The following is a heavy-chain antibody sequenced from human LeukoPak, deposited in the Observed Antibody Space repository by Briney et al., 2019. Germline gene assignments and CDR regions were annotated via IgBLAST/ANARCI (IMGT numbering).Heavy chain of an antibody. V-gene: IGHV3-23*01. CDR1: GFTFSSYA. CDR2: ISGSGGST. CDR3: AKRPADCSSTSCPVINHYYYGMDV. D-gene: IGHD2-2*01. Sequence: GGSLRLSCAASGFTFSSYAMSWVRQAPGKGLEWVSAISGSGGSTYYADSVKGRFTISRDNSKSTLYLQMNSLRAGDTAVYYCAKRPADCSSTSCPVINHYYYGMDVWGQGTTVTVFS. J-gene: IGHJ6*02.